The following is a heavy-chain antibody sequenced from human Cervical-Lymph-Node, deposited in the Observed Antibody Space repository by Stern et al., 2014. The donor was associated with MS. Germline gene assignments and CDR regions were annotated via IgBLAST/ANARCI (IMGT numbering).Heavy chain of an antibody. V-gene: IGHV4-31*03. J-gene: IGHJ4*02. CDR3: ARVSYDFWSGYYAFDY. Sequence: QLQLQESGPGLVKPSQTLSLTCTASGGSISSGGYYWGWIRQHPGQGLEWFGDIYYSVSTYYNPSLKSRVTISVDTSKNQFSLKLSSVTAADTAVYYCARVSYDFWSGYYAFDYWGQGTLVTVSS. CDR1: GGSISSGGYY. D-gene: IGHD3-3*01. CDR2: IYYSVST.